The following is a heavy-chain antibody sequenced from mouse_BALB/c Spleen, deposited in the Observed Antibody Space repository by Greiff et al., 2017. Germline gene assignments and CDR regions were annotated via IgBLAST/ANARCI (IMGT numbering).Heavy chain of an antibody. V-gene: IGHV3-2*02. D-gene: IGHD1-2*01. Sequence: EVQLVESGPGLVKPSQSLSLTCTVTGYSITSDYAWNWIRQFPGNKLEWMGYISYSGSTSYNPSLKSRISITRDTSKNQFFLQLNSVTTEDTATYYCAREGLRLREDYAMDYWGQGTSVTVSS. CDR2: ISYSGST. J-gene: IGHJ4*01. CDR3: AREGLRLREDYAMDY. CDR1: GYSITSDYA.